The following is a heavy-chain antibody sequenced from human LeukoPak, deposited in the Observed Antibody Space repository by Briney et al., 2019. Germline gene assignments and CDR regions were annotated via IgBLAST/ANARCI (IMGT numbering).Heavy chain of an antibody. CDR1: GFTFSSYA. Sequence: GGSLRLSCAASGFTFSSYAMSWVRQAPGKGLEWVSTISGSDGSTYYADSVKGRFTISRDNSKNTLYLQMNSPRVEDTAIYYCAKGRGYCTGGSCYSDYWGQGTLVTVSS. CDR2: ISGSDGST. D-gene: IGHD2-15*01. CDR3: AKGRGYCTGGSCYSDY. V-gene: IGHV3-23*01. J-gene: IGHJ4*02.